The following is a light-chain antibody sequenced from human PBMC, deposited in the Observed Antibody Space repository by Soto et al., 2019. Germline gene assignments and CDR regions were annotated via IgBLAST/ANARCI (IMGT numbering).Light chain of an antibody. J-gene: IGKJ5*01. CDR1: QGISSY. V-gene: IGKV1-8*01. CDR3: QQYYSYPIT. CDR2: AAS. Sequence: AIRMTQSPSSFSASTGDRVTITCRASQGISSYLAWYQQKRGKAPKLLIYAASTLQSGVPSRFSGSGSGTDFTLTISCLQSEDFATYYCQQYYSYPITFGQGTRLEIK.